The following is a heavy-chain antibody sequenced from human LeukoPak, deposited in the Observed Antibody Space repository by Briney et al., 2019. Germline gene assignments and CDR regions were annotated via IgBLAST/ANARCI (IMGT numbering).Heavy chain of an antibody. CDR1: GGSISSYY. Sequence: PSETLSLTCTVSGGSISSYYWSWIRQPAGKGLEWIGYIYYSGSTYYNPSLKSRVTISVDTSKNQFSLKLSSVTAADTAVYYCAREVVVPAAMIDYWGQGTLVTVSS. J-gene: IGHJ4*02. V-gene: IGHV4-59*06. CDR2: IYYSGST. D-gene: IGHD2-2*01. CDR3: AREVVVPAAMIDY.